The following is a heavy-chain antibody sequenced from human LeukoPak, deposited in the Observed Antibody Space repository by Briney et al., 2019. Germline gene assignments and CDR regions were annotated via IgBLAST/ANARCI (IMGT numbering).Heavy chain of an antibody. CDR3: ARDYGSGSFDY. CDR2: IYYSGST. V-gene: IGHV4-59*01. CDR1: GGSISRYY. Sequence: SETLSLTCTVSGGSISRYYWSWIRQPPGKGLEWIGYIYYSGSTNYNPSLKSRVTISVDTSKNQFSLKLSSVTAADTAVYYCARDYGSGSFDYWGQGTLVTVSS. D-gene: IGHD3-10*01. J-gene: IGHJ4*02.